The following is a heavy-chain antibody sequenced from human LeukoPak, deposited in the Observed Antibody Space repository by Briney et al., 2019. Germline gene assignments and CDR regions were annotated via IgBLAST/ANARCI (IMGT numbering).Heavy chain of an antibody. CDR2: ISAGGATI. V-gene: IGHV3-23*01. D-gene: IGHD1-26*01. CDR1: GFSFSTYA. CDR3: AKDSGGTYFYCYYYMDV. J-gene: IGHJ6*03. Sequence: GGSLRLSCAASGFSFSTYAMSWVRQAPGKGLEWVSAISAGGATIYYADSVKGRFTVSRDNSKNTLYLHMNGLRADDTAVYYCAKDSGGTYFYCYYYMDVWGQGTTVTVSS.